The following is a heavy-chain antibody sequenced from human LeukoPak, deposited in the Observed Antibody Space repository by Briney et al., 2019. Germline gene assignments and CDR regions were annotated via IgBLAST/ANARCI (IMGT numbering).Heavy chain of an antibody. CDR2: FDPEDGET. J-gene: IGHJ4*02. D-gene: IGHD5-12*01. CDR3: ATVGGGYDSLDY. V-gene: IGHV1-24*01. Sequence: ASVKVSCKASGYTFTDYYMHWVRQAPGQGLEWMGGFDPEDGETIYAQKFQGRVTMTEDTSTDTAYMELSSLRSEDTAVYYCATVGGGYDSLDYWGQGTLVTVSS. CDR1: GYTFTDYY.